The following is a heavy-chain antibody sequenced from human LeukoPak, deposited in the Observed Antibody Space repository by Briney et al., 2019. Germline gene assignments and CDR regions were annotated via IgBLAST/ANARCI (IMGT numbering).Heavy chain of an antibody. Sequence: SETLSLTCAVYGGSLSGYYWSWIRQPPGKGLEWIGEINHSGSTNYNPSLKSRVTISVDTSKNQFSLKLSSVTAADTAVYYCARGGRTGVTMVRGVNNWFDPWGQGTLVTVSS. V-gene: IGHV4-34*01. J-gene: IGHJ5*02. CDR3: ARGGRTGVTMVRGVNNWFDP. CDR2: INHSGST. D-gene: IGHD3-10*01. CDR1: GGSLSGYY.